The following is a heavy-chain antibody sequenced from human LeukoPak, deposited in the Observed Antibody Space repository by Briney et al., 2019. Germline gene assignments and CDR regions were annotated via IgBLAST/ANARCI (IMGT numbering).Heavy chain of an antibody. CDR3: ARDGIYYDSSGDYGYYYYGMDV. V-gene: IGHV3-48*02. J-gene: IGHJ6*02. CDR1: EFTSSSFR. Sequence: PGGPLNPSGEPPEFTSSSFRITWVGQAPGKGLGWVSSISRNMGTIYYADSVKGRFTISRDNAKNSLYLQMNSLRDEDTAVYYCARDGIYYDSSGDYGYYYYGMDVWGQGTTVTVSS. D-gene: IGHD3-22*01. CDR2: ISRNMGTI.